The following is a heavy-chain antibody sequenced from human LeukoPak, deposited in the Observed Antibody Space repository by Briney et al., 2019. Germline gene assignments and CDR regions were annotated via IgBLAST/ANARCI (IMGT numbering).Heavy chain of an antibody. D-gene: IGHD5-12*01. CDR2: IKQDGSEK. CDR3: ARGPNSGYSWLDP. V-gene: IGHV3-7*03. CDR1: GFTLSKFW. J-gene: IGHJ5*02. Sequence: GGSLRLTCEASGFTLSKFWLNWVRQAPGKGLEWVANIKQDGSEKRYVDAVKGRLSVSRYNDKNSLYLQMSSRRAEDTAVHYFARGPNSGYSWLDPWGQGTLVTVSS.